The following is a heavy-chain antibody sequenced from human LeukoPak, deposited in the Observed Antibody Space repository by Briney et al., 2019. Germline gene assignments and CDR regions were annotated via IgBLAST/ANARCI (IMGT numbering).Heavy chain of an antibody. Sequence: ASVKVSCKASGYTFTSYYMHWVRQAPGQGLEWMGIINPSGGSTSYAQKFQGRVTMTRDTSTSTVYVELSSLRSEDTAVYYCARAVLGSSWSYYFDYWGQGTLVTVSS. CDR3: ARAVLGSSWSYYFDY. CDR1: GYTFTSYY. D-gene: IGHD6-13*01. V-gene: IGHV1-46*01. CDR2: INPSGGST. J-gene: IGHJ4*02.